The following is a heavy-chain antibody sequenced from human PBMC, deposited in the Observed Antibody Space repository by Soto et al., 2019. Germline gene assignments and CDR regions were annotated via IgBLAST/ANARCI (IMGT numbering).Heavy chain of an antibody. CDR1: GGTFSSYT. D-gene: IGHD3-16*01. CDR2: IIPLFGTS. V-gene: IGHV1-69*01. CDR3: ARDGDIMATRPRGAVDL. J-gene: IGHJ3*01. Sequence: QVQLVQSGAAVKKPGSSVKVSCTAPGGTFSSYTFSWVRQAPGQGLEWMGGIIPLFGTSNFAQKFQGRVTIAADESTSTVEMELSSLTSEDTAVYYCARDGDIMATRPRGAVDLWGQGSMVTVSS.